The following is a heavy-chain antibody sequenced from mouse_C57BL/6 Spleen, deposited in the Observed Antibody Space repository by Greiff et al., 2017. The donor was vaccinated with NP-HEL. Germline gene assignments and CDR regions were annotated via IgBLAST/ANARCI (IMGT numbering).Heavy chain of an antibody. CDR3: TRCCDGYCQYFDV. CDR1: GYTFTDYE. CDR2: IDPETGGT. Sequence: QVQLQQSGAELVRPGASVTLSCKASGYTFTDYEMHWVKQTPVHGLEWIGAIDPETGGTAYNQKFKGKAILTADKSSSTAYMELRSLTSEDSAVYYCTRCCDGYCQYFDVWGTGTTVTVSS. J-gene: IGHJ1*03. V-gene: IGHV1-15*01. D-gene: IGHD2-3*01.